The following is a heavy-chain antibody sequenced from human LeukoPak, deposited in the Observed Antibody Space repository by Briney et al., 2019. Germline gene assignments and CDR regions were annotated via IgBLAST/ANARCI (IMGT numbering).Heavy chain of an antibody. V-gene: IGHV3-53*01. CDR2: IYSGGST. J-gene: IGHJ4*02. CDR3: AKGPYAGTFSGFDY. Sequence: PGGSLRLSCTVSGFTVSSDSMSWVRQAPGKGLEWVSFIYSGGSTHYSDSVKGRFTISRDNAKNSLYLQMNSLRAEDTAVYYCAKGPYAGTFSGFDYWGQGTLVTVSS. CDR1: GFTVSSDS. D-gene: IGHD6-13*01.